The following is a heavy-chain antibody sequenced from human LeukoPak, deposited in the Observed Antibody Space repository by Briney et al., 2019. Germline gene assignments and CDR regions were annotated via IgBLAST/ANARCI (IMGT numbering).Heavy chain of an antibody. J-gene: IGHJ4*02. CDR3: ATAHYYGSGSYYNGDNYFDY. CDR1: GYTLTELS. CDR2: FDPEDGET. V-gene: IGHV1-24*01. Sequence: ASVKVSCKVSGYTLTELSMHWVRQAPGKGLEWMGGFDPEDGETIYAQKFQGRVTMTEDTSTDTAYMGLSSLRSEDTAVYYCATAHYYGSGSYYNGDNYFDYWGQGTLVTVSS. D-gene: IGHD3-10*01.